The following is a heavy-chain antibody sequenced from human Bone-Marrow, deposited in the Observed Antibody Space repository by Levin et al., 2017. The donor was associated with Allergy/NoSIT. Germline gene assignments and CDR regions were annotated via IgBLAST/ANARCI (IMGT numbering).Heavy chain of an antibody. V-gene: IGHV4-31*03. CDR3: ARGGTIVVVPAAMSMGAFDI. Sequence: SETLSLTCTVSGGSISSGGYYWSWLRQHPGKGLEWIGYIYYSGSTYYNPSLQSRVTISVDTSKNQFSLKLSSVTAADTAVYYWARGGTIVVVPAAMSMGAFDIWGKGTMVTVSS. CDR2: IYYSGST. J-gene: IGHJ3*02. D-gene: IGHD2-2*01. CDR1: GGSISSGGYY.